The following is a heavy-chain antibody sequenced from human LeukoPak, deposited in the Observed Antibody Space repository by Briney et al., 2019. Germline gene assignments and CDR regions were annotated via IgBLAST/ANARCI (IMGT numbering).Heavy chain of an antibody. CDR2: INWSGGST. CDR3: ARRGRDILTGNYDYYYYMDV. CDR1: GFTFDDYG. Sequence: GGSLRPSCAASGFTFDDYGMSWVRQAPGKGLEWASGINWSGGSTGYADSVKGRFTISRDNAKNSLYLQMNSLRAEDTALYYCARRGRDILTGNYDYYYYMDVWGKGTTVTVSS. J-gene: IGHJ6*03. V-gene: IGHV3-20*04. D-gene: IGHD3-9*01.